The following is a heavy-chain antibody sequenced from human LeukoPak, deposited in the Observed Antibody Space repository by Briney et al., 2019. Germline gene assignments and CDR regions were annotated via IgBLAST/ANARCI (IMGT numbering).Heavy chain of an antibody. D-gene: IGHD2-15*01. Sequence: ASVKVSCKASGYTFTGYYMHRVRQAPGQGLEWMGWINPNSGGTNYAQKFQGRVTMTRDTSISTAYMELSRLRSDDTAVYYCARDPLPTYCSGGSCYSGFDYWGQGTLVTVSS. CDR3: ARDPLPTYCSGGSCYSGFDY. V-gene: IGHV1-2*02. J-gene: IGHJ4*02. CDR1: GYTFTGYY. CDR2: INPNSGGT.